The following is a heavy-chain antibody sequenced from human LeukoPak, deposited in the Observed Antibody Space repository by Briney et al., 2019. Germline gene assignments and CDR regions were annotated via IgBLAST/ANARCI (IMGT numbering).Heavy chain of an antibody. J-gene: IGHJ4*02. V-gene: IGHV3-30*02. CDR2: IRYDGSNK. CDR3: AKGGYRRVGATTVDY. Sequence: GGSLRLSCAAPGFTFSSYGMHWVRQATGKGLEWVAFIRYDGSNKYYADSVKGRFTISRDNSKNTLYLQMNSLRAEDTAVYYCAKGGYRRVGATTVDYWGQGTLVTVSS. D-gene: IGHD1-26*01. CDR1: GFTFSSYG.